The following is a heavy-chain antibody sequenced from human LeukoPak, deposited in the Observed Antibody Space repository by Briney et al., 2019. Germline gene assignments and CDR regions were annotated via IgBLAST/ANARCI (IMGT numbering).Heavy chain of an antibody. CDR3: ARDRRGIYGMDV. CDR1: GFTFSSYS. CDR2: ISSSSSYI. J-gene: IGHJ6*02. V-gene: IGHV3-21*01. Sequence: GGSLRLSCVASGFTFSSYSMNWVRQAPGKGLEWVSSISSSSSYIYYADSVKGRFTISRDNAKNSLYLQMNSLRAGDTAVYYCARDRRGIYGMDVWGQGTTVAVSS.